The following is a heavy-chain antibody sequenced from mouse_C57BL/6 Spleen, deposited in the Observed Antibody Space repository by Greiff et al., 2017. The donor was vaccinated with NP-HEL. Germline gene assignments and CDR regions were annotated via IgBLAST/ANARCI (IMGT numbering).Heavy chain of an antibody. J-gene: IGHJ4*01. D-gene: IGHD2-13*01. CDR2: ISSGGSYT. CDR3: ARQGLLNYAMDY. Sequence: EVHLVESGGDLVKPGGSLKLSCAASGFTFSSYGMSWVRQTPDKRLEWVATISSGGSYTYYPDSVKGRFTISRDNAKKTLYLPMSSLKSEDTAMYYCARQGLLNYAMDYWGQGTSVTVSS. CDR1: GFTFSSYG. V-gene: IGHV5-6*01.